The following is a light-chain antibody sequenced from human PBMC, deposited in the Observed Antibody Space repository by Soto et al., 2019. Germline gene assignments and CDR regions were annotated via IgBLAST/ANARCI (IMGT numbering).Light chain of an antibody. V-gene: IGLV2-23*01. CDR3: CSYAGSSTVA. J-gene: IGLJ2*01. CDR2: EGS. Sequence: QSALTQPASVSGSPGQSITISCSGTSSDVGSYNLVSWYQQHPGKAPKLMIYEGSKRPSGVSKRFSGSKSGNTASLTISGLQAEDEADYHCCSYAGSSTVAFGVGTKLTVL. CDR1: SSDVGSYNL.